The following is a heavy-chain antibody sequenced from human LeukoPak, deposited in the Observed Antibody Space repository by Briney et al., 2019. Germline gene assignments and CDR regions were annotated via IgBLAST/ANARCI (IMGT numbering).Heavy chain of an antibody. V-gene: IGHV3-33*01. Sequence: GGSLRLSCAASGFTFNYYGMHWVRQAPGKGLEWVAVLWSDGHKQYYADSVKGRFTLSRDTSKNTLYLQMNSLRAEDTAVYYCARDDDTNSRYSRFVYWGQGTLVTVSS. J-gene: IGHJ4*02. D-gene: IGHD2-8*01. CDR2: LWSDGHKQ. CDR1: GFTFNYYG. CDR3: ARDDDTNSRYSRFVY.